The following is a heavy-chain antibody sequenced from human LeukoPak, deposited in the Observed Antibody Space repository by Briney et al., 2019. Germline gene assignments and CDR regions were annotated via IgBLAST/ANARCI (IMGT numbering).Heavy chain of an antibody. CDR2: ISGSGGST. J-gene: IGHJ4*02. D-gene: IGHD2-15*01. V-gene: IGHV3-23*01. CDR1: GFTFSSYA. Sequence: GGSLRLSCAASGFTFSSYAMSWVRQAPGKGLEWVSAISGSGGSTYYADSVKGRFTISRDNSKNTLYLQMNSLRAEDTAVYYCAKKHMTDIVVVVAAREFDYWGQGTLVTVSS. CDR3: AKKHMTDIVVVVAAREFDY.